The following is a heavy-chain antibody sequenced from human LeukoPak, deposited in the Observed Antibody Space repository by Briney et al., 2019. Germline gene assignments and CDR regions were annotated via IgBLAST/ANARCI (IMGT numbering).Heavy chain of an antibody. V-gene: IGHV4-30-2*01. CDR3: ARGEYYYDSSGYYYGVPCFDY. CDR1: GGSISSGGYS. CDR2: IHHSGST. D-gene: IGHD3-22*01. J-gene: IGHJ4*02. Sequence: SQTLSLTCAVSGGSISSGGYSWSWIRQPPGKGLEWIGYIHHSGSTYYNPSLKSRVTISVDRSKNQFSLKLSSVTAADTAVYYCARGEYYYDSSGYYYGVPCFDYWGQGTLVTVSS.